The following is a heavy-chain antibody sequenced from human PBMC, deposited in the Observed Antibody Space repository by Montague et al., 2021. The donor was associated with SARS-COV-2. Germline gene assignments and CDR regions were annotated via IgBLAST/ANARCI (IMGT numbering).Heavy chain of an antibody. CDR2: VYNRGYN. CDR1: GFSISSGFY. CDR3: ARRGYTGSEYFDY. Sequence: SETLSLTCSVYGFSISSGFYWAWLRPPPGKGPEWIGTVYNRGYNHYNPSLKRRVTASIATSKNLFSLTVTSVTAADTAVYFCARRGYTGSEYFDYWGQGTLVTVSS. V-gene: IGHV4-38-2*01. D-gene: IGHD5-12*01. J-gene: IGHJ4*02.